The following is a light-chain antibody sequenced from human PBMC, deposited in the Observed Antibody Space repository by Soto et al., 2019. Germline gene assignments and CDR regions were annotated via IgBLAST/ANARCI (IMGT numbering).Light chain of an antibody. V-gene: IGLV2-14*03. CDR1: GSDIGTYNY. CDR2: DVT. J-gene: IGLJ1*01. CDR3: KSYTSASTYV. Sequence: QSVLTQPASVSGSPGQSTTISCTGTGSDIGTYNYVSWYQHHPGKAPKFIIYDVTNRPSGVSDRFSGSKSGNTASLTISGLQAEDEADYFCKSYTSASTYVFGTGTKVTVL.